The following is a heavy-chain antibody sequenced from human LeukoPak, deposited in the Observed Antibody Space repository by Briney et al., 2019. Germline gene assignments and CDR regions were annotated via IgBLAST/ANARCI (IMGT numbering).Heavy chain of an antibody. CDR3: TNDREAGTSGYTLDY. V-gene: IGHV3-30*02. CDR1: RFTFNYYG. J-gene: IGHJ4*02. Sequence: GGSLRISCATSRFTFNYYGMNCDRQAPGQGLEWVAFIRNDGSDKYYADSVRGRFTISRDNSKKSLHLHMNRLRVEDTGVYYSTNDREAGTSGYTLDYWGQGTLVSVSS. D-gene: IGHD3-22*01. CDR2: IRNDGSDK.